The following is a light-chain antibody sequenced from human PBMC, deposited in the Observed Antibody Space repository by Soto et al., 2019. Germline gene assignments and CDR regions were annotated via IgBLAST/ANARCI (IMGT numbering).Light chain of an antibody. V-gene: IGLV2-14*01. CDR1: SSDVGAYTY. Sequence: QSALTQPASVSGSPGQSITISCTGTSSDVGAYTYVSWYQQHPGKAPKLMIFQVSDRPSGVSNRFSGSKSGNTASLAISGLQAADEAAYSCSSYTTSNTLVFGGGTKLTVL. CDR2: QVS. J-gene: IGLJ2*01. CDR3: SSYTTSNTLV.